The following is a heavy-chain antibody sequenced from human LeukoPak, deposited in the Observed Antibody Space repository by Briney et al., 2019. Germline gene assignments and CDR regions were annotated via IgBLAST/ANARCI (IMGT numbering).Heavy chain of an antibody. CDR2: FYTSATP. Sequence: SETLSLTCTVSGGSISRGSYFWSWIRQPAGKGLEWIGRFYTSATPNYNPSLKSRVTISVDTSRNQFSLKLSSVTAADTAVYYCARPHQHSDLSGSLTAAFYFDFWGQGTLVTVSS. D-gene: IGHD3-22*01. V-gene: IGHV4-61*02. CDR1: GGSISRGSYF. CDR3: ARPHQHSDLSGSLTAAFYFDF. J-gene: IGHJ4*02.